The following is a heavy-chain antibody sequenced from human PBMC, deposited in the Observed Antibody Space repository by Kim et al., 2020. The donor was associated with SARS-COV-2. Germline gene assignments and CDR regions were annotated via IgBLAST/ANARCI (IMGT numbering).Heavy chain of an antibody. Sequence: GGSLRLSCEVSGITIDDHSMHWVRQVPGKGLEWVSLISGDGSEAYYVDSVKGRFTISRDNSKNSVYLQMNSLRIEDTALYYCSKDSDMSRFDYWGQGTLVTVSS. D-gene: IGHD3-9*01. CDR1: GITIDDHS. V-gene: IGHV3-43*02. CDR3: SKDSDMSRFDY. J-gene: IGHJ4*02. CDR2: ISGDGSEA.